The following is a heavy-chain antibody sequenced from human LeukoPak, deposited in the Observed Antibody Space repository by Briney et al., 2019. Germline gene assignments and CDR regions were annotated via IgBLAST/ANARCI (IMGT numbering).Heavy chain of an antibody. V-gene: IGHV4-30-4*01. J-gene: IGHJ2*01. CDR2: IAYSRDT. CDR3: ARAPGVSEVGRFDL. CDR1: GASISRGDCF. D-gene: IGHD7-27*01. Sequence: SETLSLTCTVSGASISRGDCFWSWIRQPPGKGLEWIGYIAYSRDTYYNASLKSRTLISVDTSKNQLSLELDSLTAADTAVYFCARAPGVSEVGRFDLWGRGTPVTVSS.